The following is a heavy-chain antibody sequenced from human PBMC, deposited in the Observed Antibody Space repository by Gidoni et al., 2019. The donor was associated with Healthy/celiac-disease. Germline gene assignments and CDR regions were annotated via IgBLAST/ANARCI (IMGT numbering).Heavy chain of an antibody. J-gene: IGHJ4*02. CDR3: AKDPRH. Sequence: QVQLVESGGGVVQPRRSLRLSCAASGFTFSSYCMNWVRQAPGKGLEWVAVISYDGSNKYYAASVKGRLTISRDNSTNTLYLQMNSLRAEDTAVYYCAKDPRHWGQGTLVTVSS. CDR2: ISYDGSNK. CDR1: GFTFSSYC. V-gene: IGHV3-30*18.